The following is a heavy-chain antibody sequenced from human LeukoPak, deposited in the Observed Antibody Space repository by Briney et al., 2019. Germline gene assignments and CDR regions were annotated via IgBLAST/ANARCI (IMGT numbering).Heavy chain of an antibody. J-gene: IGHJ5*02. V-gene: IGHV4-59*01. Sequence: PSETLSLTCTVSGGSISSYYWSWIRQPPGKGLEWIGYICYSGSTNYNPSLKSRVTISVDTSKNQFSLKLSSVTAADTAVYYCAREGPRYCGGDCYSGWFDPWGQGTLVTVSS. D-gene: IGHD2-21*02. CDR1: GGSISSYY. CDR2: ICYSGST. CDR3: AREGPRYCGGDCYSGWFDP.